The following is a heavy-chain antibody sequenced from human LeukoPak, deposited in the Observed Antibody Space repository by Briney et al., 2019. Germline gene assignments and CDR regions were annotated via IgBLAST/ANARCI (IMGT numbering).Heavy chain of an antibody. CDR2: ISANGGSS. V-gene: IGHV3-23*01. CDR3: AKDALISFRGAWSQSDY. D-gene: IGHD3-16*02. CDR1: GFTFSSYA. Sequence: GGSLRLSCAASGFTFSSYAMSWVRQAPGKGLEWVSGISANGGSSYYADSVKGRFTISRDNSKNTLFLQMNSLRADDTAVYYCAKDALISFRGAWSQSDYWGQGTLVTVSS. J-gene: IGHJ4*02.